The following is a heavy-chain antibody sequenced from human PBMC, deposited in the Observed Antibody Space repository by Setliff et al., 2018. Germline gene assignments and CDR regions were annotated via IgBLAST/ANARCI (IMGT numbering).Heavy chain of an antibody. CDR3: AREVGTSTSSDAFDV. CDR1: GDSISSGDYF. D-gene: IGHD1-26*01. Sequence: SETLSLTCTVSGDSISSGDYFWSWIRQPPGKGLEWIAYIYHSGSAYYNPSIKSRVTMSVDTSKNQFSLHLTSVTAADTAVYYCAREVGTSTSSDAFDVWGQGMMVTV. J-gene: IGHJ3*01. CDR2: IYHSGSA. V-gene: IGHV4-30-4*08.